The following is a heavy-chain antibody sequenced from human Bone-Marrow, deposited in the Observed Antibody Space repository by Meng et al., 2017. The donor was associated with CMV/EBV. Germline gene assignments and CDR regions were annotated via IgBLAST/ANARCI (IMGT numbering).Heavy chain of an antibody. CDR2: INPNSGGT. CDR3: AREGVVVPAASFDY. V-gene: IGHV1-2*02. D-gene: IGHD2-2*01. Sequence: ASVKVSCKASGYTFTGYYMHWVRQAPEQGLEWMGWINPNSGGTNYAQKFQGRVTMTRDTSISTAYMELSRLRSDDTAVYYCAREGVVVPAASFDYWGQGTLVTVSS. J-gene: IGHJ4*02. CDR1: GYTFTGYY.